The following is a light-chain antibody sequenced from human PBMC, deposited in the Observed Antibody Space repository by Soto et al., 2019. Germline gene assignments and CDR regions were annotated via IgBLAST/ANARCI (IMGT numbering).Light chain of an antibody. V-gene: IGLV4-60*02. J-gene: IGLJ2*01. CDR3: ETWDINTHVV. CDR1: SGHSSYI. Sequence: QPVLTQSSSASASLGSSVKLTCTLSSGHSSYIIAWHQQQPGKAPRYLTNLEGSGSFNKGSGVPDRFSGSSSGADRYLTISNLQFEDEADYYCETWDINTHVVFGGGTKLTVL. CDR2: LEGSGSF.